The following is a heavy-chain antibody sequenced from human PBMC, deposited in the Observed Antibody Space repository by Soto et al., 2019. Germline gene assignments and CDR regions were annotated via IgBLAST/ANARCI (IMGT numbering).Heavy chain of an antibody. CDR2: ISSSGSTI. CDR3: AREGCSSTSCYGGYFDY. V-gene: IGHV3-48*03. Sequence: GGSLRLSCAASGFTFSSYEMNWVRQAPGKGLEWVSYISSSGSTIYYADSVKGRFTISRDNAKNSLYLQMNSLRAEDTAVYYCAREGCSSTSCYGGYFDYWGQGTLVTVSS. CDR1: GFTFSSYE. J-gene: IGHJ4*02. D-gene: IGHD2-2*01.